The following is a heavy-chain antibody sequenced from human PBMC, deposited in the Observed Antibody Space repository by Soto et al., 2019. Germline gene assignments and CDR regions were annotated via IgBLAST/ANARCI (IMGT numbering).Heavy chain of an antibody. CDR1: GFSLDTSGVG. CDR3: AHSQCYSSGWYGWFDP. V-gene: IGHV2-5*01. CDR2: VYWNDDK. J-gene: IGHJ5*02. D-gene: IGHD6-19*01. Sequence: QITLKESGPTLVKPTQTLTLTCTFSGFSLDTSGVGVGWIRQPPGKALEWLALVYWNDDKRYSPSLRSRLSITKDTTNNQVVLTMTNMDPVDTATYYCAHSQCYSSGWYGWFDPWGPGTLVTVSS.